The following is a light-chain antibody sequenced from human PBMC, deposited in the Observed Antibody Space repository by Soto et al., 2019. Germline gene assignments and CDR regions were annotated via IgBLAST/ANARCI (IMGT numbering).Light chain of an antibody. CDR3: CSYAGSSTPGV. Sequence: QSALTQPASVSGSPGQSITISCTGTSSDVGSHNLFSWYQQHPGKAPKLMIYEGSKRPSGVSNRFSGSKSGNTASLTISGLQAEDEADCYCCSYAGSSTPGVLGGGTKLTVL. CDR1: SSDVGSHNL. J-gene: IGLJ2*01. V-gene: IGLV2-23*01. CDR2: EGS.